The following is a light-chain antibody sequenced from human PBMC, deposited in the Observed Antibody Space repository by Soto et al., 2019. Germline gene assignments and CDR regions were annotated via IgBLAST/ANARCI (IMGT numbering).Light chain of an antibody. Sequence: EIVLTQSPGTLSLSPGDGATLSCRASQSVSSTYLAWYQQKPGQAPRLLIYGASNRATGIPDGFRGSGSGTDFTLTISRLEPEDFAVYYCQQYGGSMTFGQGTRLEIE. CDR1: QSVSSTY. V-gene: IGKV3-20*01. J-gene: IGKJ5*01. CDR3: QQYGGSMT. CDR2: GAS.